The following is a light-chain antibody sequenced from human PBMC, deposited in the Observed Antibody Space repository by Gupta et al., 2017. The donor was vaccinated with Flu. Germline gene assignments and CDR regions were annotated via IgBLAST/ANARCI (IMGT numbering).Light chain of an antibody. V-gene: IGKV4-1*01. CDR1: QSVLYSSNNKNY. CDR2: WAA. J-gene: IGKJ4*02. Sequence: DIVMTQSPDSLAVSLGEGATINCKSSQSVLYSSNNKNYLAWYQQQSGQPPKLLIYWAATRGAGVADRFSGSGSWTAFTLTISSLQADDEAVYYCQQYYSTRPLTFGGGTKVEIK. CDR3: QQYYSTRPLT.